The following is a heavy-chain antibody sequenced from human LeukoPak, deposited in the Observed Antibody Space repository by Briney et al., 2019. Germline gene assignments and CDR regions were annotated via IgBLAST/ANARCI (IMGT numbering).Heavy chain of an antibody. CDR1: GYSISSGYY. D-gene: IGHD2-15*01. Sequence: PSETLSLTCAVSGYSISSGYYWGWIRQPPGKGLEWIGSIYHSGSTYYNPSLKSRVTISVDTSKNQFSLNLSSVTAADTAVYYYARLTYCSGGTCFGLDFDYWGKGTLVTVSS. CDR3: ARLTYCSGGTCFGLDFDY. V-gene: IGHV4-38-2*01. J-gene: IGHJ4*02. CDR2: IYHSGST.